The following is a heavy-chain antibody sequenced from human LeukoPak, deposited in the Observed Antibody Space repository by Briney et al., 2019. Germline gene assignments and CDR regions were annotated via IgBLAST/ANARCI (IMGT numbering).Heavy chain of an antibody. J-gene: IGHJ3*02. CDR3: ARGPMITVTTQPAAFDI. Sequence: SETLSLTCAVYGGSFSGYYWSWIRQPAGKGLEWIGRIYTSGSTNYNPSLKSRVTMSVDTSKNQFSLKLSSVTAADTAVYYCARGPMITVTTQPAAFDIWGQGTMVTVSS. CDR2: IYTSGST. D-gene: IGHD4-17*01. V-gene: IGHV4-59*10. CDR1: GGSFSGYY.